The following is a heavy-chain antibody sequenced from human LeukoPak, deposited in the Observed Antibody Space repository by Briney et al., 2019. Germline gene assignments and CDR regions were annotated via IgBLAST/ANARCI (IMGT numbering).Heavy chain of an antibody. V-gene: IGHV4-38-2*02. Sequence: SETLSLTCTVSGYSISTGYYWGWIRQPPGKGLECIWRFYHSGITYYNPSLKSRVTISVDTSKNQFSLKLSSVTAADTALYYCARNHIAAAAPSLGPLGIRYFTPYFDYWGQGTLVTVSS. CDR1: GYSISTGYY. D-gene: IGHD6-13*01. CDR2: FYHSGIT. J-gene: IGHJ4*02. CDR3: ARNHIAAAAPSLGPLGIRYFTPYFDY.